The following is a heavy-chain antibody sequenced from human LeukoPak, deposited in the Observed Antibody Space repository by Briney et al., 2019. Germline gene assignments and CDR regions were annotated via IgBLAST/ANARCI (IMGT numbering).Heavy chain of an antibody. CDR3: AILIDYYDSSGYYTWDY. D-gene: IGHD3-22*01. Sequence: GGSLRLSCAASGFTFSNNAMSWVRQAPGKGLEWVAVISYDGSNKYYADSVKGRFTISRDNPKNTLYLQMNSLRAEDTAVYYCAILIDYYDSSGYYTWDYWGQGTLVTVSS. CDR2: ISYDGSNK. J-gene: IGHJ4*02. V-gene: IGHV3-30*03. CDR1: GFTFSNNA.